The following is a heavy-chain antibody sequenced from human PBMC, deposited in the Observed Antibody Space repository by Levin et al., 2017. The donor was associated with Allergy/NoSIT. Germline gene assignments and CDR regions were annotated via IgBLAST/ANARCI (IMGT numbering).Heavy chain of an antibody. Sequence: GGSLRLSCKGFGYRFTSYWISWARQMPGKGLEWMGRIDPFDSYTNYSPSFRGHVTISADKSINTAYLQWSTLKASDTAMYYCAIPRDNSASIDYWGQGTLVTVS. D-gene: IGHD3-22*01. V-gene: IGHV5-10-1*01. CDR2: IDPFDSYT. J-gene: IGHJ4*02. CDR1: GYRFTSYW. CDR3: AIPRDNSASIDY.